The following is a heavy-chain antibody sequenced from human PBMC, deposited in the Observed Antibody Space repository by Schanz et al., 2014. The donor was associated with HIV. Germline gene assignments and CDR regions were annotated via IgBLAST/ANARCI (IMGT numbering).Heavy chain of an antibody. J-gene: IGHJ4*02. CDR1: GFTFSTFG. Sequence: QVQLVESGGGVVQPGRSLRLSCAASGFTFSTFGMHWVRQAPGKGLEWVAVIWYDGSNKYYADSVKGRFTISRDISKNTLYLQMNSLRAEDTAVYYCAKEEQQLGGVGGYNFDYWGQGTLVTVSS. CDR3: AKEEQQLGGVGGYNFDY. V-gene: IGHV3-33*06. D-gene: IGHD6-13*01. CDR2: IWYDGSNK.